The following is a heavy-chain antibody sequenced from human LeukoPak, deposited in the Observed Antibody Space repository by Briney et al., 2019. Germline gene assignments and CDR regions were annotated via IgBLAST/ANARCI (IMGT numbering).Heavy chain of an antibody. J-gene: IGHJ4*02. CDR2: INHSGST. CDR3: ARGRHSVVVTAIRY. CDR1: GGSFSGYY. V-gene: IGHV4-34*01. D-gene: IGHD2-21*02. Sequence: NASETLSLTCAVYGGSFSGYYWSWIRQPPGKGLEWIGDINHSGSTYYNPSLKSRVTISVDTSKNQFSLKLSSVAASDTAVYYCARGRHSVVVTAIRYWGQGTLVTVSS.